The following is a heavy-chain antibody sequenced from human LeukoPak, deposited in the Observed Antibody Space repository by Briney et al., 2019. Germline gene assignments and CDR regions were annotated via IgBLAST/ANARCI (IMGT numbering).Heavy chain of an antibody. Sequence: GGSLRLSCAASGFTFSSYSMKWVREAPGKGLEWVSYISSSSSTIYYADSVNGRFTISRDNAKNSLYLQMNILRDEETAVYYCARVQPPPTVVTPRYYYYGMDVWGQGTTVTVSS. CDR3: ARVQPPPTVVTPRYYYYGMDV. CDR1: GFTFSSYS. CDR2: ISSSSSTI. D-gene: IGHD4-23*01. V-gene: IGHV3-48*02. J-gene: IGHJ6*02.